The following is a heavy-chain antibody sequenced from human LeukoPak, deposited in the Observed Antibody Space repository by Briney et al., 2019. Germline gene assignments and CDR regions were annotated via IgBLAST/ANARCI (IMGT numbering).Heavy chain of an antibody. J-gene: IGHJ3*01. Sequence: GGSLRLPCAASGFTFSSYWMSWVRQAPGKGLEWVATIKQDGSQKEYVDSVKGRFTISRDNAKNSLYLQMNSLRAEDTAVYYCARDPTVTNFWGQGTMVTVSS. D-gene: IGHD4-17*01. CDR2: IKQDGSQK. CDR1: GFTFSSYW. V-gene: IGHV3-7*05. CDR3: ARDPTVTNF.